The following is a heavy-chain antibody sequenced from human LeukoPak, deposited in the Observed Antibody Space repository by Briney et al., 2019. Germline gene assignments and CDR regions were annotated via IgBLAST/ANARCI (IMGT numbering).Heavy chain of an antibody. J-gene: IGHJ3*02. V-gene: IGHV3-30*04. CDR1: GFTFSSYA. CDR3: AKDSMDAFDI. CDR2: ISYDGSNK. Sequence: GRSLRLSCAASGFTFSSYAMHWVRQAPGKGLEWVAVISYDGSNKYYADSVKGRFTISRDNSKNTLYLQMNSLRAEDTAVYYCAKDSMDAFDIWGQGTMVTVSS. D-gene: IGHD2-2*01.